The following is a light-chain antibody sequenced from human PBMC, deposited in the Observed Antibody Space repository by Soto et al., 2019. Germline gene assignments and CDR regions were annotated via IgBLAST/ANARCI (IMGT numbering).Light chain of an antibody. CDR3: QQRNNWPLT. CDR2: DAS. J-gene: IGKJ4*01. V-gene: IGKV3D-20*02. Sequence: EIVLTQSPGTLSLSPAERATLSCRSSQSISSSYLAWFQQKPGQAPRLLIYDASNRATGIPARFSGSGSGTDFTLTINSLEPEDFAVYYCQQRNNWPLTFGGGTKVDI. CDR1: QSISSSY.